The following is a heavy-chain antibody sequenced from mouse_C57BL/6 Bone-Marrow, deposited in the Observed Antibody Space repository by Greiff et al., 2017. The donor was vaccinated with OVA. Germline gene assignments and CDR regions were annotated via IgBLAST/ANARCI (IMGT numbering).Heavy chain of an antibody. Sequence: VQGVESGPGLVQPSQSLSITCTVSGFSLTSYGVHWVRQSPGKGLEWLGVIWSGGSTDYNAAFISRLSISQDNSKSQVFFKMNSLQADDTAIYYCARKARYGSSLWYFDVWGTGTTVTVSS. CDR1: GFSLTSYG. CDR2: IWSGGST. CDR3: ARKARYGSSLWYFDV. V-gene: IGHV2-2*01. J-gene: IGHJ1*03. D-gene: IGHD1-1*01.